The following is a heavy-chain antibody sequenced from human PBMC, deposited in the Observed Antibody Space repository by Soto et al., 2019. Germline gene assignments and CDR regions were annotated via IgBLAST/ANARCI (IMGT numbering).Heavy chain of an antibody. Sequence: EVQLLESGGGVVQPGGSLRLSCVASGFNFKKFAMSWVRQAPGEGLEWVSGISCCGGSTSYADSVKGRFSIARDDSTNKLSLQMNNLRVEDTAQYYCAKADGEQWLLPHLDKWGQGPLVTV. J-gene: IGHJ4*02. V-gene: IGHV3-23*01. D-gene: IGHD6-19*01. CDR2: ISCCGGST. CDR3: AKADGEQWLLPHLDK. CDR1: GFNFKKFA.